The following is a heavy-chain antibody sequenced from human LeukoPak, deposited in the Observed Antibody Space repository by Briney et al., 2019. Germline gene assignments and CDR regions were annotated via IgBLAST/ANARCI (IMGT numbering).Heavy chain of an antibody. Sequence: GGSLRLSCAASGFTFRSYWMSWVRQAPGKGLEWVANIKQDGSEKYYVDSVKGRFTISRDKAKNSLYLQMNSLRAEDTAVYYCARVIGVIRAFDIWGQGTMVTVSS. D-gene: IGHD3-22*01. J-gene: IGHJ3*02. CDR1: GFTFRSYW. CDR3: ARVIGVIRAFDI. CDR2: IKQDGSEK. V-gene: IGHV3-7*01.